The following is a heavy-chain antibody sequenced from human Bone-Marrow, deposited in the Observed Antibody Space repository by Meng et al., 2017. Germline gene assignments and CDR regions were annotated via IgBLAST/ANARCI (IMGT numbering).Heavy chain of an antibody. CDR2: IYYSGST. V-gene: IGHV4-39*07. J-gene: IGHJ1*01. CDR1: GGSISSSSYY. CDR3: ARDVGGDWRHFHH. Sequence: GSLRLSCTVSGGSISSSSYYWGWIRQPPGKGLEWIGSIYYSGSTYYNPSLKSRVTISVDTSKNQFSLKLSSVTAADTAVYYCARDVGGDWRHFHHWGQGTLVTVSS. D-gene: IGHD2-21*02.